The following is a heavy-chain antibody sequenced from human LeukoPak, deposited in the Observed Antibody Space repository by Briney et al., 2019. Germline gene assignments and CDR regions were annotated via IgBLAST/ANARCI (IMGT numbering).Heavy chain of an antibody. D-gene: IGHD2-15*01. CDR2: ISGSSSYM. V-gene: IGHV3-21*01. J-gene: IGHJ4*02. CDR1: GFTFSSYS. CDR3: ARDLEEYCSGGSCSLFEY. Sequence: PGGSLRLSCAASGFTFSSYSMNWVRQAPGKGLEWVSSISGSSSYMYYADSVKGRFTISRHNAKNSLYLQMNSLRAEDTAVYYCARDLEEYCSGGSCSLFEYWGQGTLVTVSS.